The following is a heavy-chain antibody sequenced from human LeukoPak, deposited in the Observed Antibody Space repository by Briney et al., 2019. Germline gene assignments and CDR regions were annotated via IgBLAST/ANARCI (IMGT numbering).Heavy chain of an antibody. V-gene: IGHV3-23*01. CDR2: ISTNGGST. Sequence: GGSLRLSCAASGFTFSSYAMSWVRQAPGEGLEWVSAISTNGGSTYFADSVKGRFTISRDNSKNTLYLQMNSLRAEDTAVYYCAKVRITMVRGVISAFDIWGQGTMVTVSS. CDR1: GFTFSSYA. J-gene: IGHJ3*02. CDR3: AKVRITMVRGVISAFDI. D-gene: IGHD3-10*01.